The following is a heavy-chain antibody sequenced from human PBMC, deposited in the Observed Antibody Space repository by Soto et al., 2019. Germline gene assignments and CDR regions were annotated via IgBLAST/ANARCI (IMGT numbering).Heavy chain of an antibody. D-gene: IGHD3-9*01. CDR2: ISGSGGST. CDR1: GFTFSSYA. Sequence: GGSLRLSCAASGFTFSSYAMSWVRQAPGKGLEWVSAISGSGGSTYYADSVKGRFTISRDNSKNTLYLQMNSLRAEDTAVYYCAKDRGGYDILTGYLAPWGQGTLVT. CDR3: AKDRGGYDILTGYLAP. J-gene: IGHJ5*02. V-gene: IGHV3-23*01.